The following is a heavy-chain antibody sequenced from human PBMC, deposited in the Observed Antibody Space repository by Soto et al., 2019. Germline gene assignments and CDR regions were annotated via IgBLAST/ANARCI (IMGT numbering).Heavy chain of an antibody. V-gene: IGHV4-59*08. CDR3: ARRARYSSFDY. CDR2: IYYSGST. J-gene: IGHJ4*02. Sequence: SETLSLTCTVSGGSISSYYWSWIRQPPGKGLEWIGYIYYSGSTNYNPSLKSRVTISVDTSKNQFSLKLSSVTAADTAVYYCARRARYSSFDYWDQGTLVTVSS. CDR1: GGSISSYY. D-gene: IGHD6-13*01.